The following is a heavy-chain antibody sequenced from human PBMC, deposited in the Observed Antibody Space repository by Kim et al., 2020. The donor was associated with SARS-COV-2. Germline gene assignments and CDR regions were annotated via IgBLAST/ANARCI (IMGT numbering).Heavy chain of an antibody. V-gene: IGHV1-8*01. D-gene: IGHD3-9*01. Sequence: ASVKVSCKASGNPFTSLVITWGRKATGQGLGGMGGMNPTRGKQGIAQKFQGRVTMTRNTSISTAYMELSSLRSEDTAVYYCAGRYFDWGWYYYGMDVWGQGTTVTVSS. CDR2: MNPTRGKQ. CDR3: AGRYFDWGWYYYGMDV. CDR1: GNPFTSLV. J-gene: IGHJ6*02.